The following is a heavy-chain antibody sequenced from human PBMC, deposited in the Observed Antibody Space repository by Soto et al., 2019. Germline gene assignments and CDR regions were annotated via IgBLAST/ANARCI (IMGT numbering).Heavy chain of an antibody. V-gene: IGHV3-48*03. Sequence: PGGSLRLSCAASGFTFSSYEMNWVRQAPGKGLEWVSYISSSGSTIYYADSVKGRFTISRDNAKNSLYLQMNSLRAEDTGVYYCARAPLGGDDFWSGYYTINLRDGWGRGSTVTVAS. CDR3: ARAPLGGDDFWSGYYTINLRDG. CDR2: ISSSGSTI. J-gene: IGHJ6*02. D-gene: IGHD3-3*01. CDR1: GFTFSSYE.